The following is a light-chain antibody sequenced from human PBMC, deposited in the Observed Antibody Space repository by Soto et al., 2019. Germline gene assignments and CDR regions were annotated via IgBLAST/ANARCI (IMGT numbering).Light chain of an antibody. Sequence: DIQMSQSPSSLSASIGDRVTITCRASQTVNTYLHWYQQKPGKAPKLLIYAASNLQSGVPSRFSGSGSGTNFTLSISTLQPEDFATYYCQQSYSNLGTFGQGTKLEIK. J-gene: IGKJ2*01. V-gene: IGKV1-39*01. CDR3: QQSYSNLGT. CDR1: QTVNTY. CDR2: AAS.